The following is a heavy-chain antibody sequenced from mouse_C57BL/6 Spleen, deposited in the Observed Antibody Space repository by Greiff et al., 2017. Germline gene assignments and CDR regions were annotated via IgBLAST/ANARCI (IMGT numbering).Heavy chain of an antibody. CDR2: INSDGGST. CDR3: ARRGNYRYWYFDV. Sequence: EVKLMESGGGLVQPGESLKLSCESNEYEFPSHDMSWVRKTPEKRLELVAAINSDGGSTYYPDTMERRFIISRDNTKKTLYQQMSSLRSEDTALYYCARRGNYRYWYFDVWGTGTTVTVSS. D-gene: IGHD2-1*01. J-gene: IGHJ1*03. V-gene: IGHV5-2*01. CDR1: EYEFPSHD.